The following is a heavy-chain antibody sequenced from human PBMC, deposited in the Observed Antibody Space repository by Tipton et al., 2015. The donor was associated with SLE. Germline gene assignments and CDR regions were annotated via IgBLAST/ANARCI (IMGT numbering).Heavy chain of an antibody. J-gene: IGHJ3*02. D-gene: IGHD1-20*01. CDR1: GGSISSYY. CDR2: IYYSGIT. V-gene: IGHV4-59*01. Sequence: TLSLTCTVSGGSISSYYWSWIRQPPGKGLEWIGYIYYSGITNYNPSLKSRVTISVDTSKNQFSLKLSSVTAADTAVYYCARVSGITGTGAFDIWGQGTMVTVSS. CDR3: ARVSGITGTGAFDI.